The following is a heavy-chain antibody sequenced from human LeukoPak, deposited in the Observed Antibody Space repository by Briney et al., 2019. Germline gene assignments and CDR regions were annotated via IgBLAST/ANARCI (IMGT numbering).Heavy chain of an antibody. CDR3: AGYYDSSGYY. CDR2: ISYDGSNK. J-gene: IGHJ4*02. D-gene: IGHD3-22*01. V-gene: IGHV3-30-3*01. Sequence: PXGSXXLSXXASGXTFSSYAMHWVRQAPGKGXEWVAVISYDGSNKYYADAVKGRFTISRDNSKNTLYLQMNSLRAEDTAVYYCAGYYDSSGYYWGQGTLVTVSS. CDR1: GXTFSSYA.